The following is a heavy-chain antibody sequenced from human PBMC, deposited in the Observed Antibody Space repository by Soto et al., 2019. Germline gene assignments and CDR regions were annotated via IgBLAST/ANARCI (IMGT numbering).Heavy chain of an antibody. Sequence: SGTLSLTCSVSGDSINRYEYYWGWIRQPPGKGLEWIGSIYFRGNTYYNPSLQTRVTISLDKSKSQFSLKLNSVTAADPAVYFCARLEGLATISYYFDFWGQGALVTVSS. D-gene: IGHD3-9*01. CDR1: GDSINRYEYY. V-gene: IGHV4-39*01. CDR3: ARLEGLATISYYFDF. J-gene: IGHJ4*02. CDR2: IYFRGNT.